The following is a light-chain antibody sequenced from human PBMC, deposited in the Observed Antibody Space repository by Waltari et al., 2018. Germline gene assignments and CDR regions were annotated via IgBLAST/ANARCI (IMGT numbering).Light chain of an antibody. CDR3: QQYRSYPFT. J-gene: IGKJ2*01. Sequence: DIQMTQSPSTLSASVGDRVTITCRASESLTGWLAWHQQKPGKAPKLLIYKASNLESGVPSRFSGSGSGTEFTLTIGSLQPDDFATYYCQQYRSYPFTFGQGTKLEIK. CDR1: ESLTGW. V-gene: IGKV1-5*03. CDR2: KAS.